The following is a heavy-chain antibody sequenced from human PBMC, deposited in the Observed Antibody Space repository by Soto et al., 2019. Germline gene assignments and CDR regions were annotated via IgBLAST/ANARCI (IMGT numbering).Heavy chain of an antibody. V-gene: IGHV4-59*01. CDR3: ARGLCGWGSYSNY. CDR2: IYYSGST. CDR1: GGSISGYY. J-gene: IGHJ4*02. Sequence: SETLSLTCTVSGGSISGYYWTWIRQTPGKGLEWIGYIYYSGSTNSNPSLKSRVTISVDTSKNQFSLKLNSVTAADTAVYYCARGLCGWGSYSNYWGQGTLVTVSS. D-gene: IGHD3-16*01.